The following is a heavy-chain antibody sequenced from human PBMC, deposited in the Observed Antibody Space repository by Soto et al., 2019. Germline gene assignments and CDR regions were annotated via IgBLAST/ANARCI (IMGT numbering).Heavy chain of an antibody. CDR1: GGSFSGYY. V-gene: IGHV4-34*01. Sequence: PSETLSLTCAVYGGSFSGYYWSWIRQPPGKGLEWIGEINHSGSTNYNPSLKSRVTILVDTSKNQFSLKLSSVTAADTAVYYCARVTGRYYYGMDVWGQGTTVT. CDR2: INHSGST. J-gene: IGHJ6*02. CDR3: ARVTGRYYYGMDV.